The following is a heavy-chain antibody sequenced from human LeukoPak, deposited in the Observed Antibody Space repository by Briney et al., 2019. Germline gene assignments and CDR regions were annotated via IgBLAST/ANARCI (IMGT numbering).Heavy chain of an antibody. CDR2: MNPNSGNT. Sequence: ASVKVSCKASGYTLTSYDINWVRQATGQGLEWMGWMNPNSGNTGYAQKFQGRVTMTRNTSISTAYMELSSLRSEDTAVYYCARGPAGTSGWYNRRNWFDPWGQGTLVTVSS. CDR1: GYTLTSYD. D-gene: IGHD6-19*01. J-gene: IGHJ5*02. V-gene: IGHV1-8*01. CDR3: ARGPAGTSGWYNRRNWFDP.